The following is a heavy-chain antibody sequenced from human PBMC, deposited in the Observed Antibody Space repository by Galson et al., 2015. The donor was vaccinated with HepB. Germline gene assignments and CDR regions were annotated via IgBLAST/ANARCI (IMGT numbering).Heavy chain of an antibody. CDR1: GFTFSSYA. Sequence: SLRLSCAASGFTFSSYAMHWVRQAPGKGLEWVAVISYDGSNKYYADSVKGRFTISRDNSKNTLYLQMNSLRAEDTAVYYCARDPYDSSGYPSSYLDYWGQGTLVTVSS. V-gene: IGHV3-30*04. J-gene: IGHJ4*02. D-gene: IGHD3-22*01. CDR3: ARDPYDSSGYPSSYLDY. CDR2: ISYDGSNK.